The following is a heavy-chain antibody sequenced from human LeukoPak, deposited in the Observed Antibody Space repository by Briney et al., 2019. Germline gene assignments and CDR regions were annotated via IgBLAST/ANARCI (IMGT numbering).Heavy chain of an antibody. V-gene: IGHV3-23*01. Sequence: GGTLRLSCAASGFTFSSYGMSWVRQAPGKGLEWVSAISGSGGSTYYADSVKGRFTISRDNSKNTLYLQMNSLRAEDTAVYYCANAVVPAASRNYYYYYMDVWGKGTTVTISS. CDR1: GFTFSSYG. J-gene: IGHJ6*03. CDR3: ANAVVPAASRNYYYYYMDV. CDR2: ISGSGGST. D-gene: IGHD2-2*01.